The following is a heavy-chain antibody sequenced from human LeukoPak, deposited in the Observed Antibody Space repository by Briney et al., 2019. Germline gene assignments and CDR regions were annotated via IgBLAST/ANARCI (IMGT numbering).Heavy chain of an antibody. J-gene: IGHJ4*02. V-gene: IGHV3-48*04. CDR3: ARDRGGSYSAIDH. Sequence: GGSLRLSCAASGFTFSSYSMNWVRQAPGKGLEWVSFISSSSSTIYYADSVKVRFTISRDNAKNSLYLQMNGLRSEDTAVYYCARDRGGSYSAIDHWGQGALVTVSP. CDR2: ISSSSSTI. D-gene: IGHD1-26*01. CDR1: GFTFSSYS.